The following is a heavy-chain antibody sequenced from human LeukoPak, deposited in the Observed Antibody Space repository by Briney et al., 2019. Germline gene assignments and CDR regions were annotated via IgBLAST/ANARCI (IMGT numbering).Heavy chain of an antibody. D-gene: IGHD1-26*01. V-gene: IGHV1-18*01. CDR2: ISAYNGNT. J-gene: IGHJ4*02. CDR3: ARVSQYSGSYSSEY. CDR1: GYTFTSYG. Sequence: SVKVSCKASGYTFTSYGISWVRQAPGQGLEWMGWISAYNGNTNYAQKLQGRVTMTTDTSTSTAYMELRSLRSDDTAVYYCARVSQYSGSYSSEYWGQGTLVTVSS.